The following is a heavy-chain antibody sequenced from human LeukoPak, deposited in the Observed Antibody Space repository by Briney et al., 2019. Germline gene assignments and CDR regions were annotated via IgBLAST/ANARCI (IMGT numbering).Heavy chain of an antibody. V-gene: IGHV3-64D*09. J-gene: IGHJ1*01. Sequence: GGSLRLSCSASGFTFSSYAMHWVRQAPGKGLEYASAISSNGGSTYYADSVKGRFTISRDNSKNTLYLQMSSLRAEDTAVYYCVKDKGYIPESPFQHWGQGTLVTVSS. D-gene: IGHD5-12*01. CDR2: ISSNGGST. CDR3: VKDKGYIPESPFQH. CDR1: GFTFSSYA.